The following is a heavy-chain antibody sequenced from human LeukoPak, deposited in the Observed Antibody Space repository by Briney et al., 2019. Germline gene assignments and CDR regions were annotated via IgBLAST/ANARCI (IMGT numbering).Heavy chain of an antibody. CDR2: IRSKSNGGTT. CDR3: VRNYRYAGHESVY. D-gene: IGHD5-12*01. V-gene: IGHV3-49*03. J-gene: IGHJ4*02. CDR1: GFTFADYA. Sequence: GGSLRLSCTTSGFTFADYAMSWFRQAPGKGLEWVGFIRSKSNGGTTHYAASVEGRFTISRDDSNSIAYLQMNSLKTEDTAVYYCVRNYRYAGHESVYWGQGTLVTVSS.